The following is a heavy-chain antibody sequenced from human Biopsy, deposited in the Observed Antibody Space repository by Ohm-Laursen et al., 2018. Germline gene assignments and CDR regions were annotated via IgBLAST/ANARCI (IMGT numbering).Heavy chain of an antibody. CDR2: VYYTGST. CDR3: ARDRGYYSDRTVPGYFDL. Sequence: SDTLSLTCTVSGGSISSYHWNWIRQPPGKGLQWIGYVYYTGSTDYNPSLQSRVTISVDTSKNHFSLRLRSVTPADTAIYYCARDRGYYSDRTVPGYFDLWGRGTLVTVSS. J-gene: IGHJ2*01. D-gene: IGHD3-22*01. V-gene: IGHV4-59*01. CDR1: GGSISSYH.